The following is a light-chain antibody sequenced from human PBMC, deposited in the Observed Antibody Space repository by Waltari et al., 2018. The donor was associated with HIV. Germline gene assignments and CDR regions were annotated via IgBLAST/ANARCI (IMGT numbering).Light chain of an antibody. J-gene: IGLJ2*01. CDR3: ASITDDNTII. Sequence: AVTQPASVSGLPGQSTTISCTGDDSDFGLYNPVPWYQQDSGKRPRLILYDVDSRASGVSDRFSGSMSGNTASLTISGLRAEDEGHYYCASITDDNTIIFGGGTEVTVL. CDR1: DSDFGLYNP. V-gene: IGLV2-14*03. CDR2: DVD.